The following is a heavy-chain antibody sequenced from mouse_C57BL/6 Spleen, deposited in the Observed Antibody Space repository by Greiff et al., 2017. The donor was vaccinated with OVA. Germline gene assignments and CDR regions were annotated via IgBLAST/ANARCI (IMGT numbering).Heavy chain of an antibody. Sequence: QVTLKESGPGILQSSQTLSLTCSFSGFSLSTSGMGVSWIRQPSGKGLEWLAHIYWDDDKRYNPSLKSRLTISKDTSRNQVFLKITSVDTADTATYYCARSGPTAYYFDYWGQGTTLTVSS. CDR1: GFSLSTSGMG. CDR3: ARSGPTAYYFDY. D-gene: IGHD1-2*01. V-gene: IGHV8-12*01. J-gene: IGHJ2*01. CDR2: IYWDDDK.